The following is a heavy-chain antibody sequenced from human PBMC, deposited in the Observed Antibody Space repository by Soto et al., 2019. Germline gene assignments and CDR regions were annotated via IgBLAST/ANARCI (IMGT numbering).Heavy chain of an antibody. Sequence: PGGSLRLSCAASGFLFSSYAMHWVRQAPGKGLEWVAVISYDGSNKYYADSVKGRFTISRDNSKSTIHLQMNSLRAEDTALYYCAKGSEVNPYWGQGTLVTVSS. D-gene: IGHD3-16*01. J-gene: IGHJ4*02. CDR3: AKGSEVNPY. CDR1: GFLFSSYA. CDR2: ISYDGSNK. V-gene: IGHV3-30*18.